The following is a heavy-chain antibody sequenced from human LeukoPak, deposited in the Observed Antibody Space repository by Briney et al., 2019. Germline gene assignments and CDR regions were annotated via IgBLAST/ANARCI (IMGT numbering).Heavy chain of an antibody. V-gene: IGHV1-46*01. D-gene: IGHD1-26*01. CDR1: GYTFTSYY. CDR3: ARDFGGSYLVNWFDP. CDR2: INPSGGST. Sequence: ASVKVSCKASGYTFTSYYMHWVRQAPGQGLEWMGIINPSGGSTSYAQKFQGRVTMTRDMSTSTVYKELSSLRSEDTAVYYCARDFGGSYLVNWFDPWGQGTLVTVSS. J-gene: IGHJ5*02.